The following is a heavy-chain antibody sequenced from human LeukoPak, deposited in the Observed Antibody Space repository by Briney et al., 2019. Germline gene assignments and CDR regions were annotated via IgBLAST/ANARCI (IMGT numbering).Heavy chain of an antibody. CDR3: ARALDYYYYYMDV. D-gene: IGHD6-13*01. J-gene: IGHJ6*03. CDR1: GYSFKDYG. V-gene: IGHV3-20*04. Sequence: GGSLRLSCAATGYSFKDYGMHWVRQPPGKGLEWVSAINWNGGGTDYADSVKGRFTISRDNSKNTLYLQMNSLRAEDTAVYYCARALDYYYYYMDVWGKGTTVTVSS. CDR2: INWNGGGT.